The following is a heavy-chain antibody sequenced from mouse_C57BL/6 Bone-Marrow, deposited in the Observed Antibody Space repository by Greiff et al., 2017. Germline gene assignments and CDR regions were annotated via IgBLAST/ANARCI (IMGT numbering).Heavy chain of an antibody. Sequence: VQLQQSGAELVKPGASVKLSCTASGFNIKDYYIHWVKQRTEQGLEWIGRIDPEDGETKSAPKFQDKATITADTSSNTAYMQLSSLTSEDTAVYYCTRSLIGYGNNYWDRGTTLTVSS. J-gene: IGHJ2*01. CDR1: GFNIKDYY. CDR2: IDPEDGET. D-gene: IGHD3-2*02. V-gene: IGHV14-2*01. CDR3: TRSLIGYGNNY.